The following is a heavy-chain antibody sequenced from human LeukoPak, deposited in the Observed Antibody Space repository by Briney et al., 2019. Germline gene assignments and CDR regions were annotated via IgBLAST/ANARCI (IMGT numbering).Heavy chain of an antibody. V-gene: IGHV4-31*03. D-gene: IGHD2-2*02. CDR3: ARTSCSSTSCHTANSNDAFDI. J-gene: IGHJ3*02. CDR2: IYYSGST. CDR1: GGSISSGGYY. Sequence: SETLSLTCTVSGGSISSGGYYWSWIRQHPGKGLEWSSYIYYSGSTYYNPSLKSGVTISVDTSKNQFSLKLRSVTAADTAVYYCARTSCSSTSCHTANSNDAFDIWGQGKMVTASS.